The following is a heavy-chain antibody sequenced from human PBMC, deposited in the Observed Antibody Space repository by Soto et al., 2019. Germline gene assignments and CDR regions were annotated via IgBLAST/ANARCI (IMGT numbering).Heavy chain of an antibody. CDR2: IYYSGRT. CDR3: ARDPQATIVTTIWRGNYGMDV. J-gene: IGHJ6*04. Sequence: PSETLSLTCTVSGDSVSSGSYYWSWIRQSPGKGLEWIGYIYYSGRTNYNPSLKSRVTISVDTSKNQFSLKLSSVTAADTAVYYCARDPQATIVTTIWRGNYGMDVWGKGTTVTVSS. V-gene: IGHV4-61*01. CDR1: GDSVSSGSYY. D-gene: IGHD5-12*01.